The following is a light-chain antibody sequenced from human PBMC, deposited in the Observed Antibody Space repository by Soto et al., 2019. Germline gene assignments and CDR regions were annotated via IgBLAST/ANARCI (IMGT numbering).Light chain of an antibody. CDR1: QDVGRF. CDR3: QQYSGYPT. V-gene: IGKV1D-16*01. Sequence: DIQMTQSPSSLSASIGDRVTITCRASQDVGRFLAWYQQKPDKAPKSLIYAASSLQSGVPSRFSGTGSGTDFTLTISSLQPEDFATYSCQQYSGYPTFGGGTKVEIK. J-gene: IGKJ4*01. CDR2: AAS.